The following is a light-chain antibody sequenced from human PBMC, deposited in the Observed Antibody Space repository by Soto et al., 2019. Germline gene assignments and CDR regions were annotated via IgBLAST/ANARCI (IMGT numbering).Light chain of an antibody. CDR1: SSDVGGYNF. CDR3: CSYAGSYTWV. Sequence: QSALPQPRSVSGSPGQSVTISCTGTSSDVGGYNFVSWYQQHPGKAPKLMIYDVSKRPSGVPDRFSGSKSGNTASLTISGLQAEDEADYYCCSYAGSYTWVCGTGTKHTVL. J-gene: IGLJ1*01. CDR2: DVS. V-gene: IGLV2-11*01.